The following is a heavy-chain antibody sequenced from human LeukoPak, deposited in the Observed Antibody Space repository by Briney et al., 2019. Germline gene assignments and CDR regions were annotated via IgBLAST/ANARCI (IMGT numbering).Heavy chain of an antibody. J-gene: IGHJ3*02. V-gene: IGHV1-69*06. Sequence: SVKVSCKASGGTFSSYASSWVRQAPGQGREGMGGIIPIFGTANYAQEFQGRVTITADNSTSTAYMEPSSLRSEDTAVYYCARVPQTVLVTAIPQGAFDIWGQGTMVTVSS. CDR3: ARVPQTVLVTAIPQGAFDI. CDR2: IIPIFGTA. D-gene: IGHD2-21*02. CDR1: GGTFSSYA.